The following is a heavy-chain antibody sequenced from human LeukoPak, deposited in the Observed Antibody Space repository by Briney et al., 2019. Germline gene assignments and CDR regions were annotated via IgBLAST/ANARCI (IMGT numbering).Heavy chain of an antibody. Sequence: ASVKVSCKASGYTFTGHYIHWARQAPGQGLEWMGWMNPNSGNTGYAQKFQGRVTMTRNTSISTAYMELSSLRSEDTAVYYCARGRRFLTIYYYYMDVWGKGTTVTVSS. V-gene: IGHV1-8*02. CDR3: ARGRRFLTIYYYYMDV. CDR2: MNPNSGNT. D-gene: IGHD3-3*01. J-gene: IGHJ6*03. CDR1: GYTFTGHY.